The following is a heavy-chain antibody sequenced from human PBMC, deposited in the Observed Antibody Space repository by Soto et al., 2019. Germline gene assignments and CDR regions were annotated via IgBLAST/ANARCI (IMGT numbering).Heavy chain of an antibody. CDR2: ISSSASHI. Sequence: EVQLVESGGGLVKPGGSLRLSCAASGFSFSSYSMNWVRQAPGKGLEWVSSISSSASHINYADSVKGRFTISRDNAKKSLYLKMKSLRDEDTAVYYCARGYTGYCSGGTCYWFYPWGQGTLVTVSS. D-gene: IGHD2-15*01. V-gene: IGHV3-21*01. J-gene: IGHJ5*02. CDR1: GFSFSSYS. CDR3: ARGYTGYCSGGTCYWFYP.